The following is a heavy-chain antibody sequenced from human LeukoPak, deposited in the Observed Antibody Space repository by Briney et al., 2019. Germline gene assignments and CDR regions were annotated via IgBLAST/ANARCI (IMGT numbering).Heavy chain of an antibody. Sequence: GGSLRLSCAASGFTFSSYGLHWVRQAPGKGLEWVAVISYDGSNKHYADSVKGRFTISRDNSKNTLYLQMNSLRAEDTAVYYCAKFQGGYNVGDALDMWGQGTMVTVSS. CDR1: GFTFSSYG. CDR3: AKFQGGYNVGDALDM. V-gene: IGHV3-30*18. J-gene: IGHJ3*02. D-gene: IGHD5-24*01. CDR2: ISYDGSNK.